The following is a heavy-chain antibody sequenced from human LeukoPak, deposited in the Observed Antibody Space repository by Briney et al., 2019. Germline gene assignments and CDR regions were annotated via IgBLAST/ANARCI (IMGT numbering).Heavy chain of an antibody. D-gene: IGHD6-13*01. CDR1: GFTFSSYE. CDR2: ISSSGSTI. CDR3: ARPSRPYRSSEYFQH. Sequence: GGSLRLSCAASGFTFSSYEMNWVRQVPGKGLEWISYISSSGSTIYFTDSVKGRFTISRDNAKNSLYLQMNSLRAEDTAVYYCARPSRPYRSSEYFQHWGQGTLVIVSS. J-gene: IGHJ1*01. V-gene: IGHV3-48*03.